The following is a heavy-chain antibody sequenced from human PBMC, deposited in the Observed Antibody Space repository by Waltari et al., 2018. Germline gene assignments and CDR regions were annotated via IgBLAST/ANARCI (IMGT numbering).Heavy chain of an antibody. V-gene: IGHV1-8*03. CDR2: MTPISGNT. J-gene: IGHJ3*02. CDR1: GYTFTSYA. Sequence: QVQLVQSGAEVKKPGASVKVSCKASGYTFTSYAINWVRQATGQGLEWVGWMTPISGNTGYAQKFQGRVTITRNTSISTAYMALSSLRSEDTAVYYCATAKGWYHAFDIWGQGTMVTVSS. CDR3: ATAKGWYHAFDI. D-gene: IGHD6-19*01.